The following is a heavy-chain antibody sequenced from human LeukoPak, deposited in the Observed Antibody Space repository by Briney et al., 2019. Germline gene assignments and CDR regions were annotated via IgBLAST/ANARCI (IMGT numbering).Heavy chain of an antibody. CDR1: RFTFSKYW. J-gene: IGHJ4*02. CDR3: ARESFAARWD. Sequence: GGSLRLSCEASRFTFSKYWMSWVRQAPGKGLEWVANIKQDGSEKDYVDSVKGRFTISRDNAKNSLYLQMNSLTAEDTAVYYCARESFAARWDWGQGTLVTVSS. D-gene: IGHD6-6*01. V-gene: IGHV3-7*01. CDR2: IKQDGSEK.